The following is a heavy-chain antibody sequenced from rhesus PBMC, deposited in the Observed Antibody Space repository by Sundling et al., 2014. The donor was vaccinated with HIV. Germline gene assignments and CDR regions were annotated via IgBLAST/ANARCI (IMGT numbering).Heavy chain of an antibody. J-gene: IGHJ6*01. V-gene: IGHV3-54*02. Sequence: EVQLVESGGGLVQPGGSLRLSCAASGFTFSSYGMHWVRQAPGKGLEWVAVISYDGSKKYYADSVKDRFTISRDNSKNMLYLQMNNLKLEDTAVYHCAREGKAIFGLLIIPYGLDSWGQGVVVTVSS. D-gene: IGHD3-3*01. CDR1: GFTFSSYG. CDR2: ISYDGSKK. CDR3: AREGKAIFGLLIIPYGLDS.